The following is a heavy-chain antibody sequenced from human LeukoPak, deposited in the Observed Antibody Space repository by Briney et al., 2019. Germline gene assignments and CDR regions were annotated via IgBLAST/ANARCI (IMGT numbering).Heavy chain of an antibody. CDR2: IRSKAYGGTT. CDR1: GFTFGDYA. V-gene: IGHV3-49*04. CDR3: TRDSDYGMDV. J-gene: IGHJ6*02. Sequence: PGRSLRLSCTASGFTFGDYAMSWVRQAPGKGLEWVGFIRSKAYGGTTEYAASVKGRFTISRDDSKSIAYLQMNSLKTEDTAVYYCTRDSDYGMDVWGQGTLVTVSS.